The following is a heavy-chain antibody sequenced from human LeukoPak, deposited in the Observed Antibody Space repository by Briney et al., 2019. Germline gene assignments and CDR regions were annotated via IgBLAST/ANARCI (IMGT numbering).Heavy chain of an antibody. J-gene: IGHJ5*02. CDR3: AREMIHGYDWFDP. Sequence: PGGSLRLSCAASGFTFSDYYMSWIRQAPGKGLEWVSYISSSGSTIYYADSVKGRFTISRDNAKNSLYLQMNSLRAEDTAVYYCAREMIHGYDWFDPWGQGTLVTVSS. CDR1: GFTFSDYY. CDR2: ISSSGSTI. D-gene: IGHD5-12*01. V-gene: IGHV3-11*04.